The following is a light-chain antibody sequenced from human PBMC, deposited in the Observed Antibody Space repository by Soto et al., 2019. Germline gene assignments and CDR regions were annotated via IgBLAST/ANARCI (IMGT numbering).Light chain of an antibody. CDR3: QHYNSYSEA. Sequence: DIQMTQPPSTLSASFGDRVTITCGASQSISSWLAWYQQKPGKAPKLLIYAASTLQSGVPSRFSGSRYGTEFNLTISSLQTDDFATYYCQHYNSYSEAFGQGTKVDIK. V-gene: IGKV1-5*01. J-gene: IGKJ1*01. CDR1: QSISSW. CDR2: AAS.